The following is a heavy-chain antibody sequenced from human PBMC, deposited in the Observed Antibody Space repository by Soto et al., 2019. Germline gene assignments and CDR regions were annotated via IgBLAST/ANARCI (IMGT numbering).Heavy chain of an antibody. CDR3: ARFAYRSGWNFDY. D-gene: IGHD6-19*01. J-gene: IGHJ4*02. CDR1: GVSISSGADY. CDR2: IYSSGSS. Sequence: SETLSLTCSVSGVSISSGADYWSWIRQRPGKGLEWIGSIYSSGSSSYNPALKSRLTISLDTSKNQFPLKLTSVTAADTAVYYCARFAYRSGWNFDYWGRGTLVTVYS. V-gene: IGHV4-31*03.